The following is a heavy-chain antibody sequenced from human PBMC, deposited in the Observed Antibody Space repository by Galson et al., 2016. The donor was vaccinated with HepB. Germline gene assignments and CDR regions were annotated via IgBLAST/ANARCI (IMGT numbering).Heavy chain of an antibody. D-gene: IGHD6-19*01. J-gene: IGHJ4*02. Sequence: TLSLTCTVSGGSITSSSFYWSWIRQPPGKGLEWIGSIDSSGNPYHNPSLKSRVTMSADTSKKQFSLNLSSVTAADTAVYFCARSQWLGAFDYWGQGTLVTVSS. CDR2: IDSSGNP. CDR3: ARSQWLGAFDY. V-gene: IGHV4-39*01. CDR1: GGSITSSSFY.